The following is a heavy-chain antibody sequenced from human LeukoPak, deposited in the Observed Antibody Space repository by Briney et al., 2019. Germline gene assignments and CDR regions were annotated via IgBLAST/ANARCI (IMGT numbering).Heavy chain of an antibody. J-gene: IGHJ4*02. V-gene: IGHV3-48*01. CDR2: ISSSSSTI. CDR3: ASHYSSGWFHFDY. Sequence: PGGSLRLSCAASGFILSSYRMNWVRQAPGKGLEWISYISSSSSTIEYADSVKGRFTISRDNAKNSLYLQMSSLRAEDTAVYYCASHYSSGWFHFDYWGRGTLVTVYS. D-gene: IGHD6-19*01. CDR1: GFILSSYR.